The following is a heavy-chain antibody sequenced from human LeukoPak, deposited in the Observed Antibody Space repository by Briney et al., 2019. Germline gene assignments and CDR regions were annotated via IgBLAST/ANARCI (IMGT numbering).Heavy chain of an antibody. J-gene: IGHJ4*02. CDR1: GFTFNNYA. Sequence: GGSLRLSCVASGFTFNNYAMSWVRQAPGRGLEWASSTAGSGISKDYAGSVKGRFTISKDKSKNTLYLQMDNLRAEDTGVYFCARLPTFYYDSSGYHYDYWGQGTLVTVSS. CDR2: TAGSGISK. V-gene: IGHV3-23*01. CDR3: ARLPTFYYDSSGYHYDY. D-gene: IGHD3-22*01.